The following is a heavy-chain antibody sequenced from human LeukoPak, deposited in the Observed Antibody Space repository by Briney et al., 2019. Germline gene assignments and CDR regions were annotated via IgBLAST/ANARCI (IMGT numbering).Heavy chain of an antibody. V-gene: IGHV1-69*05. CDR1: GGTFNNSA. Sequence: GASVKVSCKTSGGTFNNSAISLVRQAPGQGLEWLGGIMPLFGTAGYAQKFQGRVIITKDESTRTVYLELTSLTSDDTAVYYCARDVHGDYGSGWFDPWGQGTLVSVSS. CDR3: ARDVHGDYGSGWFDP. D-gene: IGHD4-17*01. CDR2: IMPLFGTA. J-gene: IGHJ5*02.